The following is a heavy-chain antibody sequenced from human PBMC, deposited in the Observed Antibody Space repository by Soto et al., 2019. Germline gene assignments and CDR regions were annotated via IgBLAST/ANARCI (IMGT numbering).Heavy chain of an antibody. D-gene: IGHD6-25*01. CDR3: ARDFSRSGPVRHYYYGMDV. V-gene: IGHV3-21*01. CDR1: GFTFSSYS. J-gene: IGHJ6*02. Sequence: EVQLVESGGGLVKPGGSLRLSCAASGFTFSSYSMNWVRQAPGKGLEWVSSISSISSYIYYADSVKGRFTISRDNAKNSLYLPMNSLRAEDTAVYYCARDFSRSGPVRHYYYGMDVWGQGTTVTVSS. CDR2: ISSISSYI.